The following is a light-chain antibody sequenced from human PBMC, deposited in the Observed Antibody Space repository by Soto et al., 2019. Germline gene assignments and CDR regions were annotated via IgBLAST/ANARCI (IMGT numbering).Light chain of an antibody. J-gene: IGKJ4*01. CDR3: RQYGRSLGFA. V-gene: IGKV3-20*01. CDR2: GAS. Sequence: EIVMTQSPVTLSASPGESATLSCRASQSVDNNVAWYQQKPGQGPRLLIYGASTRATGIPDRFSGSGSGTDFTLTISRLDPEDFAVYYCRQYGRSLGFAVGGGTKVDI. CDR1: QSVDNN.